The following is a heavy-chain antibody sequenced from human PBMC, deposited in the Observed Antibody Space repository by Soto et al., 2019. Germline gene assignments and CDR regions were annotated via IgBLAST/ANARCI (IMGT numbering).Heavy chain of an antibody. V-gene: IGHV3-30-3*01. J-gene: IGHJ6*02. CDR1: GFTFTSYA. D-gene: IGHD3-3*01. Sequence: QVQLVESGGGVVQPGRSLRLSCAASGFTFTSYAMHWVRQAPGKGLEWVAVISTDGSNYYYADSVRGRFTISRDNTKNTLFLQVSSLRGEDSGVYYCARGTTLAIFDYGMDVWGQGTTVTVSS. CDR2: ISTDGSNY. CDR3: ARGTTLAIFDYGMDV.